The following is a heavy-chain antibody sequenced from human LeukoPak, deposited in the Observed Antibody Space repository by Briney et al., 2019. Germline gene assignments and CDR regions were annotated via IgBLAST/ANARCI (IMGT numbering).Heavy chain of an antibody. CDR3: ARGNYGGYYYYYYMDV. J-gene: IGHJ6*03. V-gene: IGHV5-51*01. CDR2: IYPGDSDT. CDR1: GYSFTTYW. Sequence: GESLKISCKGSGYSFTTYWIGWVRQLPGKGLEWMGIIYPGDSDTRYSPSFQGQVTISADKSISTAYLQWSSLKASDTAMYYCARGNYGGYYYYYYMDVWGKGTTVTISS. D-gene: IGHD4-23*01.